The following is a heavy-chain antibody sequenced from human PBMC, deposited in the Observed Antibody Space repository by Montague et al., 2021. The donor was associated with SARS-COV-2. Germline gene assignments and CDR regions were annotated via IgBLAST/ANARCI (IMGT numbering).Heavy chain of an antibody. Sequence: TLSLTCTVSGDSISSGDYHWSWVRQPAGKDLEWIGYIYTLGSTSYNPSLKSRVTISMDTSKNQLSLKLSSVTAADTAVYFCARSPYRTTYLNGMDVWGQGTTVTVSS. CDR1: GDSISSGDYH. J-gene: IGHJ6*02. CDR2: IYTLGST. D-gene: IGHD1-14*01. V-gene: IGHV4-61*09. CDR3: ARSPYRTTYLNGMDV.